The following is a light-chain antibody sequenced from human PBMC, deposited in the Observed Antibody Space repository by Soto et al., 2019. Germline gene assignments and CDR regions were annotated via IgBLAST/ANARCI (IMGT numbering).Light chain of an antibody. CDR2: GAS. V-gene: IGKV3D-15*02. J-gene: IGKJ5*01. CDR3: QQYDNSPIT. Sequence: EIVMTQSAATLSVSPGERATLSWGASQSVSSNLAWYQQKPGQSPRLLIYGASSRATGIPDRFSGSESGTDFTLTISRLETEDFAVYDCQQYDNSPITFGQGTRLEI. CDR1: QSVSSN.